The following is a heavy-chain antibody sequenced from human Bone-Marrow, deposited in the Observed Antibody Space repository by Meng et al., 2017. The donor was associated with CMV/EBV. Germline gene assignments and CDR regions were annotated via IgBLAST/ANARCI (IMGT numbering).Heavy chain of an antibody. CDR3: ARLESIAARQSAWAYDI. J-gene: IGHJ3*02. D-gene: IGHD6-6*01. Sequence: GESLKISCKGSGYSFTSYWIGWVRQMPGKGLEWMGIIYPGDSDTRYSSSFQGQVTLSADKSISTAYLQWSSLKASDTAMYYCARLESIAARQSAWAYDIWGQGTMVTVSS. CDR2: IYPGDSDT. CDR1: GYSFTSYW. V-gene: IGHV5-51*01.